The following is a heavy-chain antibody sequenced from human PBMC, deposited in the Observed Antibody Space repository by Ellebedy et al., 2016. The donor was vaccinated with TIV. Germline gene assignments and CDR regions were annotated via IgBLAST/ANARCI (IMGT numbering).Heavy chain of an antibody. CDR2: ISSSSSTI. D-gene: IGHD5-18*01. CDR1: GFTFSSYS. V-gene: IGHV3-48*02. CDR3: ARSAPRAAMAADAFDI. J-gene: IGHJ3*02. Sequence: GESLKISCAASGFTFSSYSMNWVRQAPGKGLEWVSYISSSSSTIYYADSMKGRFTISRDNAKNSLYLQMNSLRDEDTAVYYCARSAPRAAMAADAFDIWGQGTMVTVSS.